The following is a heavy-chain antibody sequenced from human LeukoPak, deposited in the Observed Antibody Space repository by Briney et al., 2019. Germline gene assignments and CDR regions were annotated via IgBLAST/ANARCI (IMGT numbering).Heavy chain of an antibody. J-gene: IGHJ6*02. D-gene: IGHD2-8*01. CDR2: INWNGGGT. Sequence: GGSLRLSCAATGFTFKDYGMHWVRQPPGKGLEWVSSINWNGGGTDYADSVKGRFTISRDNAKNSLYLQLSSLRPEDTALYYCAKHMRGTNTYSFFGLDVWGQGTTVTVSS. V-gene: IGHV3-9*01. CDR1: GFTFKDYG. CDR3: AKHMRGTNTYSFFGLDV.